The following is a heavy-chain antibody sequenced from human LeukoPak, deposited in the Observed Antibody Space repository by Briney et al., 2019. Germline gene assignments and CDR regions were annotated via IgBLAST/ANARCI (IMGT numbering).Heavy chain of an antibody. CDR2: ISPTNSFL. CDR3: TRVGDSSRQKNDAFDI. D-gene: IGHD3-16*01. V-gene: IGHV3-21*01. CDR1: GGSISSSS. J-gene: IGHJ3*02. Sequence: ETLSLTCTVSGGSISSSSYYWGWIRQPPGKGLEWVSYISPTNSFLYYSDSVRGRFTITRDNAKDSLYLQMDTLRAEDTALYYCTRVGDSSRQKNDAFDIWGQGTMVTVSS.